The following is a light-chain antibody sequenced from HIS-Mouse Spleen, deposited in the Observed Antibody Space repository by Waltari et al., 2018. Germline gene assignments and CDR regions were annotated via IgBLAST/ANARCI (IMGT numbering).Light chain of an antibody. CDR3: QQRSNWPPEDT. CDR2: DAS. Sequence: EIVLTQSQATLSLSPGERATLSCRASQSVSSYLAWYQQKPGQAPRLLIYDASNRATGIPARFSGSGSGTDFTLTISSLEPEDFAVYYCQQRSNWPPEDTFGQGTKLEIK. J-gene: IGKJ2*01. V-gene: IGKV3-11*01. CDR1: QSVSSY.